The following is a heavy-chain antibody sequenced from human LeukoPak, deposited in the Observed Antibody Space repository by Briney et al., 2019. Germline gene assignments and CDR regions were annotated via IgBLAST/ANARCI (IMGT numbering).Heavy chain of an antibody. V-gene: IGHV4-34*01. CDR1: GGSFSGYY. CDR3: ARGLCSSTSCYVRHWYFDL. Sequence: SETLSLTCAVYGGSFSGYYWSWIRQPPGKGLEWIGEINHSGSTNYNPSLKSRVTISVDTSKNQISPKLSSVTAADTAVHYCARGLCSSTSCYVRHWYFDLWGRGTLVTVSS. D-gene: IGHD2-2*01. J-gene: IGHJ2*01. CDR2: INHSGST.